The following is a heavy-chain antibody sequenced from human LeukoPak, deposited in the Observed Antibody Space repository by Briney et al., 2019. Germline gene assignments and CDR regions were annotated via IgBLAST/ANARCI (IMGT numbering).Heavy chain of an antibody. D-gene: IGHD4-17*01. Sequence: KTSETLSLTCTVSGGSISSGGYYWSWIRQHPGKGLEWIGYIYYSGSTYYNPSLKSQVTISVDTSKNQFSLKLSSVTAADTAVYYCAREWTTVTTNYFDYWGQGTLVTVSS. CDR3: AREWTTVTTNYFDY. J-gene: IGHJ4*02. CDR1: GGSISSGGYY. V-gene: IGHV4-31*01. CDR2: IYYSGST.